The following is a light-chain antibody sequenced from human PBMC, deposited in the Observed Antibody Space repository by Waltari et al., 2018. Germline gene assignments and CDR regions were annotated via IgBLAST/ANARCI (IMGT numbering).Light chain of an antibody. Sequence: QSALTQPASVSGSPVQSITIPCTGTSSAVGGYNYVPSYQQHPGKAPQLRLSDLSNRPSGVSNRFSGSKSGNTASLTISGLQAEDEADYYCSSYTSSSSWVFGGGTKLTVL. V-gene: IGLV2-14*01. CDR1: SSAVGGYNY. CDR3: SSYTSSSSWV. J-gene: IGLJ3*02. CDR2: DLS.